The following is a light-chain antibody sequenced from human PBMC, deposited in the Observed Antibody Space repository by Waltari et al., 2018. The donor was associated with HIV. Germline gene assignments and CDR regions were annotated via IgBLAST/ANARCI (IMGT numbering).Light chain of an antibody. V-gene: IGLV2-14*03. CDR3: GSYTNSGSYV. CDR2: DVS. Sequence: QSALTQPASVSGSTGQSITLSCPGTRRDVGGSAFVPWYRQHPGKAPQLMIFDVSSRPSGVSHRFAGSKSGNTASLTISGLQPEDEADYYCGSYTNSGSYVFGIGTKVTVL. CDR1: RRDVGGSAF. J-gene: IGLJ1*01.